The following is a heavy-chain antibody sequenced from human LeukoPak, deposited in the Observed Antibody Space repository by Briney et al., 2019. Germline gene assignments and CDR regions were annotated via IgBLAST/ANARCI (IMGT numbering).Heavy chain of an antibody. CDR3: ARTDSQSNWFDP. CDR1: GGSFSGYY. V-gene: IGHV4-34*01. CDR2: INHSGST. Sequence: SETLSLTCAVYGGSFSGYYWSWIRQPPGKGLEWIGEINHSGSTNYNPSLKSRVTISVDTSKNQFSLKLGSVTAADTAVYYCARTDSQSNWFDPWGQGTLVTVSS. D-gene: IGHD3-22*01. J-gene: IGHJ5*02.